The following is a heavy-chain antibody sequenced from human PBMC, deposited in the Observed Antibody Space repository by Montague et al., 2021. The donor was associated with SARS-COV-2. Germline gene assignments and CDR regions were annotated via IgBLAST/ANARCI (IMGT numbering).Heavy chain of an antibody. J-gene: IGHJ4*02. V-gene: IGHV4-59*01. Sequence: SETLSLTCTVSGGSISSYYWSWIRQPPGKGPGWIGYIYYSGSTNYNPSLKSRVTISVDTSKNQFSLKLSSVTAADTAVYYCARVGFGYCSGGSCYRAFDYWGQGALVTVSS. CDR2: IYYSGST. D-gene: IGHD2-15*01. CDR3: ARVGFGYCSGGSCYRAFDY. CDR1: GGSISSYY.